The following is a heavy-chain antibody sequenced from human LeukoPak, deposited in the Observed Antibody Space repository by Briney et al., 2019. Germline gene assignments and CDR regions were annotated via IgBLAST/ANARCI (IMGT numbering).Heavy chain of an antibody. CDR1: GFTFSNYW. J-gene: IGHJ4*02. D-gene: IGHD5-24*01. V-gene: IGHV3-7*01. CDR3: VRRYMATSAEDFDH. CDR2: IKQDGREK. Sequence: PGGSLRLSCAASGFTFSNYWMSGVRQAPGKGLEWVANIKQDGREKYYVGSVKGRFTISRDNAKNSLYLQMNSLRAEDTAVYYCVRRYMATSAEDFDHWGQGTLVTVSS.